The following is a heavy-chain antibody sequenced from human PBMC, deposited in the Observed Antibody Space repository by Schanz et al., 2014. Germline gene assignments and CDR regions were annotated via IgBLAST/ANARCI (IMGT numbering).Heavy chain of an antibody. CDR3: ARDNRYYLFDY. J-gene: IGHJ4*02. Sequence: EVQLLESGGGLVQPGGSLRLSCAASGFTFSDYWMSWVRQAPGKGLEYVSSISSKGDMTFYGNSVKGRFTISRDNSKNTLYLQLGSLSAEDTAVYFCARDNRYYLFDYWGQGALVTVSS. CDR2: ISSKGDMT. CDR1: GFTFSDYW. D-gene: IGHD3-16*02. V-gene: IGHV3-64*01.